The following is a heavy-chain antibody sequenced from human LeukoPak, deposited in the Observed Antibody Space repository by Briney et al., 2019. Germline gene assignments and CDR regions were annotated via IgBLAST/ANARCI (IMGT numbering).Heavy chain of an antibody. Sequence: SETLSLTCAVYGGSFNDYYWIWIRQPPGKGLEWIGEINHSGSTNYNPSLKSRVTISVDTSKNQFSLKLTSVTAADAAVYYCARGHEDWDLLQRSVNFDYWGQGNLVTVSS. CDR1: GGSFNDYY. V-gene: IGHV4-34*01. CDR3: ARGHEDWDLLQRSVNFDY. J-gene: IGHJ4*02. D-gene: IGHD1-26*01. CDR2: INHSGST.